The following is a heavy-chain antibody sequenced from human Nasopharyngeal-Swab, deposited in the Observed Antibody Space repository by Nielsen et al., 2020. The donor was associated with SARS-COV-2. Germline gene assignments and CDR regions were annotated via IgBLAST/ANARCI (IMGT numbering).Heavy chain of an antibody. CDR1: GGSISSSSYY. Sequence: SETLSLTCTVSGGSISSSSYYWGWIRQPPGKGLEWIGSMYYSGSTYYNPSLKSRVTISVDTSKNQFSLKLSSVTAADTAVYYCARARRRAYCGGDCYSYFDYWGQGTLVTVSS. D-gene: IGHD2-21*02. J-gene: IGHJ4*02. CDR2: MYYSGST. CDR3: ARARRRAYCGGDCYSYFDY. V-gene: IGHV4-39*07.